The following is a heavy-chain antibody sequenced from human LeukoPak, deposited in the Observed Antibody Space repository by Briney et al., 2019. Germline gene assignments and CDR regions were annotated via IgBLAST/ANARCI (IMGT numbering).Heavy chain of an antibody. CDR2: IIPIFGTA. D-gene: IGHD3-9*01. V-gene: IGHV1-69*13. J-gene: IGHJ6*03. CDR3: ARERVAGSFEYYYYMDV. Sequence: SVMVSCKASGGTFSSYAISWVRQAPGQGLEWMGGIIPIFGTANYAQKFQGRVTITADESTSTAYMELSSLRSEDTAVYYCARERVAGSFEYYYYMDVWGKGTTVTVSS. CDR1: GGTFSSYA.